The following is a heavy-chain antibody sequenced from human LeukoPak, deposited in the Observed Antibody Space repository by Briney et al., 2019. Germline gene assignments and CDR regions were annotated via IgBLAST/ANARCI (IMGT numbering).Heavy chain of an antibody. CDR2: IYYSGST. CDR1: GGSISSSSYY. Sequence: PSETLSLTCTVSGGSISSSSYYWGWIRQPPGKGLEWIGSIYYSGSTYYNPSLKSRVTISVDTSKNQFSLKLSSVTAADTAVYYCARGPGYSSSWYIGGRRHAFDIWGQGTMVTVSS. J-gene: IGHJ3*02. D-gene: IGHD6-13*01. V-gene: IGHV4-39*01. CDR3: ARGPGYSSSWYIGGRRHAFDI.